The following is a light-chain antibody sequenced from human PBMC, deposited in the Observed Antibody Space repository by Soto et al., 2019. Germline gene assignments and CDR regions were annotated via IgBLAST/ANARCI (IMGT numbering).Light chain of an antibody. J-gene: IGKJ1*01. V-gene: IGKV1-5*03. CDR3: QHYNSYSEA. Sequence: DIQMSQSPSTLSASVGDRVTITCRASRSLTRWLAWYQQKPGKAPKLLIYETSTLKSGVPSRFSGSGSGTEFTLTISSLQPDDFATYYCQHYNSYSEAFGQGTKVDIK. CDR1: RSLTRW. CDR2: ETS.